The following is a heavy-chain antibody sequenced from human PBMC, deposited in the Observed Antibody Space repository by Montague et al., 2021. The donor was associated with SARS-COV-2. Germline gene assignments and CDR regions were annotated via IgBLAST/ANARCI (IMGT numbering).Heavy chain of an antibody. Sequence: PALVKPTQTLTLTCTFSGSSLSTSGMCVSRIRQPPGKALEWLALIDWDDDKYYSTSLKTRLTISKDTSKNQVVLTMTNMDPVDTATYYCARIWGATRGDAFDIWGQGTMVTVSS. V-gene: IGHV2-70*01. CDR2: IDWDDDK. CDR3: ARIWGATRGDAFDI. CDR1: GSSLSTSGMC. J-gene: IGHJ3*02. D-gene: IGHD1-26*01.